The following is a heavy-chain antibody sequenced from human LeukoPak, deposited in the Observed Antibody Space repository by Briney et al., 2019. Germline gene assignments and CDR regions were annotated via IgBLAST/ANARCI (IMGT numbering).Heavy chain of an antibody. J-gene: IGHJ6*02. CDR3: AGRLGSGYYYYGMDV. Sequence: WASVTVSCKASGGTFSSYAISWVRQAPGQGLEWMGGIIPIFGTANYAQKFQGRVTITADESTSTAYMELSSLRSEDTAVYYCAGRLGSGYYYYGMDVWGQGTTVTVSS. D-gene: IGHD6-19*01. CDR2: IIPIFGTA. V-gene: IGHV1-69*13. CDR1: GGTFSSYA.